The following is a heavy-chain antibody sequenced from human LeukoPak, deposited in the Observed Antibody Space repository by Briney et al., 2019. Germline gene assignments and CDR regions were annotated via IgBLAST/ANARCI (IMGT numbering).Heavy chain of an antibody. CDR1: GFTFSNYV. V-gene: IGHV3-23*01. J-gene: IGHJ4*02. D-gene: IGHD4-17*01. CDR2: IGDGGATT. Sequence: GGSLRLSCAASGFTFSNYVMSWVRQAPGKGLEWVSGIGDGGATTYYADSVKGRFTISRDNSKNTLYLQMDSLRAEDTAVYYCARANDYGDYGYFDYWGQGTLVTVSS. CDR3: ARANDYGDYGYFDY.